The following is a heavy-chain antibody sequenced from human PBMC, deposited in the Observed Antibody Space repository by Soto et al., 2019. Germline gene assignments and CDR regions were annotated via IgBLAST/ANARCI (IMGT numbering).Heavy chain of an antibody. D-gene: IGHD2-15*01. Sequence: GRSLRLSCTVSGFTFSTYDMHWVRQAPGKGLEWVAFVSYDAGYKNYADSVKGRFTISRDNSKNTLYLQMNGLRPEDTAVYYCAKVSISKSSAVTFDSWGQGTMGTVSS. V-gene: IGHV3-30*18. CDR1: GFTFSTYD. CDR2: VSYDAGYK. CDR3: AKVSISKSSAVTFDS. J-gene: IGHJ4*02.